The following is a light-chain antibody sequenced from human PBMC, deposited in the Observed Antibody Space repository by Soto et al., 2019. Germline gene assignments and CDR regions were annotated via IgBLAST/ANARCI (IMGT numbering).Light chain of an antibody. CDR1: QSVSSSY. V-gene: IGKV3-20*01. J-gene: IGKJ1*01. CDR2: GAP. Sequence: IVLTHSPGTLSLSPGGRATLSCMARQSVSSSYLAWYQQKPGQAPRLLIYGAPSRATGIPDRFSGSGSGTDFTLTISRLEHEDFAVYYCQQYGRSPWTFGQGTKVDIK. CDR3: QQYGRSPWT.